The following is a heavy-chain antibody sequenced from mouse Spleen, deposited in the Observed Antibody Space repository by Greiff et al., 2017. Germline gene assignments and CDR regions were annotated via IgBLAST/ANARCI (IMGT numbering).Heavy chain of an antibody. CDR2: ISSGSSTI. CDR1: GFTFSDYG. J-gene: IGHJ4*01. D-gene: IGHD4-1*01. Sequence: EVMLVESGGGLVKPGGSLKLSCAASGFTFSDYGMHWVRQAPEKGLEWVAYISSGSSTIYYADTVKGRFTISRDNAKNTLFLQMTSLRSEDTAMYYCARRRTGTDYAMDYWGQGTSVTVSS. V-gene: IGHV5-17*01. CDR3: ARRRTGTDYAMDY.